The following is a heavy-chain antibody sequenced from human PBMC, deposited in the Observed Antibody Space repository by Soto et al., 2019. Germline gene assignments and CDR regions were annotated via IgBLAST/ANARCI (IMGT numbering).Heavy chain of an antibody. CDR1: GYTFISHG. Sequence: ASVKVSCKAFGYTFISHGMSWVRQAPGQGLEWMGWISTQTGYSNYAQKVRGRVTMTTDTSTSTAYMELRSLRSEDTAVYYCARALGIAAAEQNYYYYGMDVWGQGTTVTVSS. CDR2: ISTQTGYS. V-gene: IGHV1-18*01. D-gene: IGHD6-13*01. CDR3: ARALGIAAAEQNYYYYGMDV. J-gene: IGHJ6*02.